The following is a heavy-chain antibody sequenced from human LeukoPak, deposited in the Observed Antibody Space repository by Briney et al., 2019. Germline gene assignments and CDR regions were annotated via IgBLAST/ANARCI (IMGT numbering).Heavy chain of an antibody. CDR3: ARVILDYVGDY. CDR2: ISSNGGST. V-gene: IGHV3-64*01. Sequence: GGSLRLSCAASGFTFSSYAMHWVRQAPGKGLEYVSAISSNGGSTYYANSVKGRFTISRDNSKNTLYLQMGSLRAEDTAVYYCARVILDYVGDYWGQGTLVNVSS. J-gene: IGHJ4*02. D-gene: IGHD4-17*01. CDR1: GFTFSSYA.